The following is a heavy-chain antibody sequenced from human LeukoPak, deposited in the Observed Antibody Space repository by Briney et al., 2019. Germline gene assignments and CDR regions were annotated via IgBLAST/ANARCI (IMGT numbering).Heavy chain of an antibody. CDR1: GGTFSSYA. V-gene: IGHV1-69*13. CDR3: ARPILYYYDSSGQHFDY. J-gene: IGHJ4*02. D-gene: IGHD3-22*01. Sequence: SVKVSCKASGGTFSSYAISWVRQAPGQGLEWMGGIIPIFGTANYAQKFQGRVTITADGSTSTAYMELSSLRSEDTAVYYCARPILYYYDSSGQHFDYWGQGTLVTVSS. CDR2: IIPIFGTA.